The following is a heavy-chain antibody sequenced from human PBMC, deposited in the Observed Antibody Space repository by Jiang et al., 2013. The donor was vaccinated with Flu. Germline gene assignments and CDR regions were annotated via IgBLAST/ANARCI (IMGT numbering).Heavy chain of an antibody. D-gene: IGHD3-22*01. CDR2: ISAYNGNT. V-gene: IGHV1-18*01. Sequence: VRQAPGQGLEWMGWISAYNGNTNYAQKLQGRVTMTTDTSTSTAYMELRSLRSDDTAVYYCAGDYYDSSDAFDIWGQGTMVTVSS. J-gene: IGHJ3*02. CDR3: AGDYYDSSDAFDI.